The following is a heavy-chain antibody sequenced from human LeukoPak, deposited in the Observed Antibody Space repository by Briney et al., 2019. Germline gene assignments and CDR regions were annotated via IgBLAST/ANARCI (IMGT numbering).Heavy chain of an antibody. V-gene: IGHV3-48*03. CDR2: ISSSGSIK. D-gene: IGHD3-22*01. Sequence: QSGGSLRLSCAASGFTFSSYEMNWVRQARGKGLEWVSYISSSGSIKYYADFVKGRFTISRDNAKNSLYLQMNSLRAEDTAVYYCARDWPPNYYDTSGYFDYWGQGTLVTVSS. CDR3: ARDWPPNYYDTSGYFDY. CDR1: GFTFSSYE. J-gene: IGHJ4*02.